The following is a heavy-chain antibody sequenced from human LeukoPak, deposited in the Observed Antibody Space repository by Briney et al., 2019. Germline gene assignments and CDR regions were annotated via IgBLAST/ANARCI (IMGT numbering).Heavy chain of an antibody. D-gene: IGHD6-19*01. CDR1: GETYNGYY. J-gene: IGHJ4*02. Sequence: SETLSLXCAVYGETYNGYYWSWIRRPPGKGLESIGEINNSGSTNYNPSLKSRVTISVDTSKNQFSLKLKSVTAADTAVYYCARRPAGTIDYWGQGTLVTVSS. CDR3: ARRPAGTIDY. CDR2: INNSGST. V-gene: IGHV4-34*08.